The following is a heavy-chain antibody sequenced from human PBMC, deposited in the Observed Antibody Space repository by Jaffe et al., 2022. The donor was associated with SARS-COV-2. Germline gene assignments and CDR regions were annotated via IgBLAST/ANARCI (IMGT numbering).Heavy chain of an antibody. CDR2: VNPIAGTM. CDR3: ARGNRLKTVATTTWYFDL. J-gene: IGHJ2*01. D-gene: IGHD5-12*01. CDR1: GYTFTSNY. V-gene: IGHV1-46*01. Sequence: QVQLVQSGAEVKKPGASVKVSCEASGYTFTSNYIHWVRQAPGQGLEWMGMVNPIAGTMSSAQNFQGRVAMTGDTSTSTVYMELSSLRSEDTAVYYCARGNRLKTVATTTWYFDLWGRGTLVTVSS.